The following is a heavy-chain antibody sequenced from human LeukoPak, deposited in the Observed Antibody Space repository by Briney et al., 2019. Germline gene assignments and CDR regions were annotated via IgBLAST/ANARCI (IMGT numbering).Heavy chain of an antibody. V-gene: IGHV4-61*02. Sequence: PSETLSLTCAVSGGSISSGGYSWSWIRQPAGKGLEWIGRIYTSGSTNYNPSLKSRVTMSVDTSKNQFSLKLSSVTAADTAVYYCARGSRGSGSWYLDYWGQGTLVTVSS. CDR3: ARGSRGSGSWYLDY. D-gene: IGHD3-10*01. J-gene: IGHJ4*02. CDR2: IYTSGST. CDR1: GGSISSGGYS.